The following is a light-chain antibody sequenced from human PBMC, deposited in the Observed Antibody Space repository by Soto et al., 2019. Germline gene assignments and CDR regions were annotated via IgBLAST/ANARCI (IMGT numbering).Light chain of an antibody. CDR1: QSVSSY. CDR2: AAS. Sequence: ILMTQSPATVSVSPGERATLSCRASQSVSSYLAWYQPKPGQAPRLLIYAASTRATAIPARFSGSGSGTEFTLTISSLQSEDFAVYYCHQYSNSRWTFGQGTRVEI. J-gene: IGKJ1*01. CDR3: HQYSNSRWT. V-gene: IGKV3-15*01.